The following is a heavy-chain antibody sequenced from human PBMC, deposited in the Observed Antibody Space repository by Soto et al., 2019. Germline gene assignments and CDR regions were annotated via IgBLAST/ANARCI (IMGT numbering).Heavy chain of an antibody. CDR2: ISTGNGNT. CDR1: GYTFTYYA. CDR3: ARENRVSRMGASDI. V-gene: IGHV1-3*04. Sequence: QAQLVQSGAEVKKPGASVKVSCKASGYTFTYYAIYWVRQAPGQRLEWMGWISTGNGNTKYSQKFQGRVTINRDTSASTVYIELSSLRSDDPAVYYCARENRVSRMGASDIWGQGTVVTVSS. J-gene: IGHJ3*02. D-gene: IGHD3-16*01.